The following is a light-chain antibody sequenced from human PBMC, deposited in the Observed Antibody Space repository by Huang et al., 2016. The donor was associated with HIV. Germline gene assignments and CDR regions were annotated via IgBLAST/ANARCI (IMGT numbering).Light chain of an antibody. CDR1: KSIGSF. J-gene: IGKJ5*01. CDR3: QQSHRTPVT. V-gene: IGKV1-39*01. Sequence: DIQMTQSPSSLSASVGDRVSITCRASKSIGSFLNWYHQKQGQAPKLLIYAASGLQSGVASRFSGSGSGTDFTLTISSLQPEDFGTYYCQQSHRTPVTFGQGTRLEIK. CDR2: AAS.